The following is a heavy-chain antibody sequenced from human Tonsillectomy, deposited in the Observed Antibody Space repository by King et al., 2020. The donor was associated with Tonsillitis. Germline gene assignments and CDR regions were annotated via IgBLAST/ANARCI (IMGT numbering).Heavy chain of an antibody. CDR1: GFTFSIYW. J-gene: IGHJ6*02. V-gene: IGHV3-7*03. Sequence: VQLVESGGGLVQPGGSLRLSCAASGFTFSIYWMTWVRQAPGKGREWVANINQDGSEKYYVDSVEGRFTISRDNAKNSLYLQINSLRAEDTAVYYCARDRYGMDVWGQGTTVTVSS. CDR3: ARDRYGMDV. CDR2: INQDGSEK.